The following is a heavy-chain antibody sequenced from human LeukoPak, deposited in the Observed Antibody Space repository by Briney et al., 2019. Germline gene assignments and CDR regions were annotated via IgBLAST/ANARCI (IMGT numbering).Heavy chain of an antibody. J-gene: IGHJ4*02. CDR1: GFTFRSYA. D-gene: IGHD6-19*01. V-gene: IGHV3-23*01. Sequence: GGSLRLSCAASGFTFRSYAIYWVRQAPGTGLECVSGICGSGGDRYFADSVRGRFTIFRDNSKSTVFLQMDSLRAEDTAVYYCAKTTDGYMSGRYPGWPIDYWGQGTLGTVSS. CDR2: ICGSGGDR. CDR3: AKTTDGYMSGRYPGWPIDY.